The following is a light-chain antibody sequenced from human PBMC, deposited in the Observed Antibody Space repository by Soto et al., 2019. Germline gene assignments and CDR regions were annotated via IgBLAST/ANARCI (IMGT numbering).Light chain of an antibody. CDR1: QSIGSN. CDR2: GAS. J-gene: IGKJ5*01. Sequence: EIVMTQSPATLSVSPGGRATLSCRASQSIGSNLSWYQQKPGQSPRLLIYGASTRATGHPARFSGSGSGTEFTLTISSLQSEDFAVYYCQQYNNWPITFGQGTRLEIK. CDR3: QQYNNWPIT. V-gene: IGKV3-15*01.